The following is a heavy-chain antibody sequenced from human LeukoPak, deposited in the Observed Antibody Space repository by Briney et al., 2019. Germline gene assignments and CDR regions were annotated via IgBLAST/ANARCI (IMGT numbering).Heavy chain of an antibody. CDR1: GGSFSGYY. V-gene: IGHV4-34*01. D-gene: IGHD3-10*01. J-gene: IGHJ4*02. Sequence: SETLSLTCAVYGGSFSGYYWSWIRQPPGKGLEWIGEINHSGSTNYNPSLKSRVTISADTSKNQFSLKPSSVTAADTAVYYCASALLGDNPPQFDYWGQGTLVTVSS. CDR3: ASALLGDNPPQFDY. CDR2: INHSGST.